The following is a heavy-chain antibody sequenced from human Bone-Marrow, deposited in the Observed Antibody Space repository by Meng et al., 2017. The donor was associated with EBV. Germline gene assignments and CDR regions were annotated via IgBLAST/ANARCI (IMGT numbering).Heavy chain of an antibody. CDR1: GFNLSSYW. D-gene: IGHD2-21*01. CDR2: INPDGSVI. Sequence: EVQVYGTGGGLVQPGGSLRFSVAASGFNLSSYWVHWGRQAPGKGLVWVSRINPDGSVINYADSVKGRFTISRDNAKNTVYLQMNNLRADDTAVYYCAKDCFGDKDSWGQGTLVTVSS. J-gene: IGHJ4*02. V-gene: IGHV3-74*01. CDR3: AKDCFGDKDS.